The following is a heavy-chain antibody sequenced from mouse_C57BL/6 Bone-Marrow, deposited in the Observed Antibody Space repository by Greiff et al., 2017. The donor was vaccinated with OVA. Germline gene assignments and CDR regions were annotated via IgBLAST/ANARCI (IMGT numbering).Heavy chain of an antibody. D-gene: IGHD1-1*01. Sequence: ESGPGLVKPSQSLSLTCSVTGYSITSGYYWNWIRQFPGNKLEWMGYISYDGSNNYNPSLKNRISITRDPSKNQFFLKLNSVTTEDTATYYCARITTVVAHFDYWGQGTTLTVSS. V-gene: IGHV3-6*01. J-gene: IGHJ2*01. CDR3: ARITTVVAHFDY. CDR1: GYSITSGYY. CDR2: ISYDGSN.